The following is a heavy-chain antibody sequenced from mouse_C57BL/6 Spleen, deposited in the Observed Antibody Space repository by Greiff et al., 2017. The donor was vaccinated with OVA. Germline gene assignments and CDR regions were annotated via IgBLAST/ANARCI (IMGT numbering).Heavy chain of an antibody. V-gene: IGHV1-15*01. J-gene: IGHJ2*01. Sequence: VQLQESGAELVRPGASVTLSCKASGYTFTDYEMHWVKQTPVHGLEWIGAIDPETGGTAYNQKFKGKAILTADKSSSTAYMELRSLTSEDSAVYYCTRWHSGDYWGQGTTLTVSS. CDR2: IDPETGGT. D-gene: IGHD3-1*01. CDR3: TRWHSGDY. CDR1: GYTFTDYE.